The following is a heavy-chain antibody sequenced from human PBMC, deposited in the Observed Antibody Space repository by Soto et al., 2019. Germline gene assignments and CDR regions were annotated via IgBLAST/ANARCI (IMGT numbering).Heavy chain of an antibody. V-gene: IGHV1-8*01. D-gene: IGHD2-15*01. J-gene: IGHJ4*02. Sequence: GASVKVSCKASGYSFSSYDFNWVRQATGQGLEWMGWINPNSGDSGYAQRFQGRLTMTRDSSISTAYMELSSLTSEDTAVYYCARDLGGWPDYWGQGTLVTVSS. CDR1: GYSFSSYD. CDR3: ARDLGGWPDY. CDR2: INPNSGDS.